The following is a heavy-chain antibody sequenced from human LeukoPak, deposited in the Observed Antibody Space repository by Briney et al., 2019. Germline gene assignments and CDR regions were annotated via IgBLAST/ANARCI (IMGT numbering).Heavy chain of an antibody. CDR1: GYTFTGYY. V-gene: IGHV1-2*02. CDR3: ARDSDYGSGLFDY. CDR2: INPNSGGT. Sequence: GASVKVSCKASGYTFTGYYMHWVRQAPGQGLEWMGWINPNSGGTNYAQKFRGRVTMTRDTSISTAYMELSRLRSDDTAVYYCARDSDYGSGLFDYWGQGTLVTVSS. D-gene: IGHD3-10*01. J-gene: IGHJ4*02.